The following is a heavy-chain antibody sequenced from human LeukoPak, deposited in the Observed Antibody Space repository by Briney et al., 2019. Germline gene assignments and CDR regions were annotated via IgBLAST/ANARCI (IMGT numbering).Heavy chain of an antibody. V-gene: IGHV3-23*01. J-gene: IGHJ4*02. CDR1: GFTFSSYA. Sequence: GGSLRLSCAASGFTFSSYAMSWVRQAPGKGLEWVSAISGSGGSTYYADSVKGRFTISRDNSKNTLYLQMNSLRAEDTALYYCAYDKRAYVFGLFVFWGQGTLVTVSS. CDR2: ISGSGGST. D-gene: IGHD2-21*01. CDR3: AYDKRAYVFGLFVF.